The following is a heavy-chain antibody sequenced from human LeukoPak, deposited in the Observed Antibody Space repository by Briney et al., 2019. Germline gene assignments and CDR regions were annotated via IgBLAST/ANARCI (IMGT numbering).Heavy chain of an antibody. CDR3: ARGSVYYDSSGYYYIDY. V-gene: IGHV3-30-3*01. D-gene: IGHD3-22*01. CDR1: GFTFSSYA. CDR2: ISYDGSNK. J-gene: IGHJ4*02. Sequence: GGSLRLSCAASGFTFSSYAMHWVRQAPGKGLERVAVISYDGSNKYYADSVKGRFTISRDNSKNTLYLQMNSLRAEDTAVYYCARGSVYYDSSGYYYIDYWGQGTLVTVSS.